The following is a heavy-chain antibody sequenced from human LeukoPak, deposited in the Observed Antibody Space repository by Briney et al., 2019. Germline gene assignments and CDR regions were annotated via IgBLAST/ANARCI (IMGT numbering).Heavy chain of an antibody. CDR3: VPSNDYYYYFDY. J-gene: IGHJ4*02. V-gene: IGHV1-2*02. CDR2: INPNSGGT. Sequence: ASVKVSCKASGYTFTGYYMHWVRQAPGQGLEWMGWINPNSGGTNYPLRFQGRVAMTRDTSISTAYMELSRLTSDDTAVYYCVPSNDYYYYFDYWGQGTLVTVSS. D-gene: IGHD3-22*01. CDR1: GYTFTGYY.